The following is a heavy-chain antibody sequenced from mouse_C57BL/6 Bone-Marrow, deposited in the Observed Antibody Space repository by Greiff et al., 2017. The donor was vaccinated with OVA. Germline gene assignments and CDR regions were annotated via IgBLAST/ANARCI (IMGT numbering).Heavy chain of an antibody. CDR1: GYTFTSYW. J-gene: IGHJ1*03. CDR3: ASYYGSSYWYFDV. CDR2: IDPSDSYT. V-gene: IGHV1-59*01. Sequence: VQLQQPGAELVRPGTSVTLSCKASGYTFTSYWMHWVKQRPGQGLEWIGVIDPSDSYTNYNQKFKGKATLTVDTSSSTAYMQLSSLTSEDSAVYYCASYYGSSYWYFDVWGTGTTVTVSS. D-gene: IGHD1-1*01.